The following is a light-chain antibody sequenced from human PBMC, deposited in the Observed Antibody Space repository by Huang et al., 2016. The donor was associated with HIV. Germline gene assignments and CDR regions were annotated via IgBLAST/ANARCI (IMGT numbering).Light chain of an antibody. CDR2: GGS. Sequence: DILMTQSPLTLSGSVGARVTITCRSSQNIETGLAWYQQKLGKAPKLLIYGGSTLERGVPSRFSGSGSGTEFTLTITSLQPDDFATYYCQQYDTYPWTFGQGTTVDI. CDR1: QNIETG. J-gene: IGKJ1*01. V-gene: IGKV1-5*01. CDR3: QQYDTYPWT.